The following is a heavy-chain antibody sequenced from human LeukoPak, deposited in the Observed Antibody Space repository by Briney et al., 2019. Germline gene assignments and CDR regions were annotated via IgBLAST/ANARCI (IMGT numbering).Heavy chain of an antibody. CDR2: IAYDGSRA. V-gene: IGHV3-33*01. J-gene: IGHJ4*02. D-gene: IGHD1-14*01. CDR1: GFTFGGYG. Sequence: GGSLRLSCAGSGFTFGGYGMHWFRQTPGKGLEWVAVIAYDGSRAFYADSVKGRFTIPRDNSMNTMSVQMDDLRAEDTAVYYCTRYNNDHFDYWGQGTLVTVSS. CDR3: TRYNNDHFDY.